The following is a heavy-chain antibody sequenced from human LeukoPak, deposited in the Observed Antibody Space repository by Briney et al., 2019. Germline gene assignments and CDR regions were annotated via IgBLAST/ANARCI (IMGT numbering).Heavy chain of an antibody. J-gene: IGHJ5*01. CDR3: ARDGVALDS. CDR1: GFTFSSYA. CDR2: INGDGSST. D-gene: IGHD2-8*01. V-gene: IGHV3-74*01. Sequence: PGGSLRLSCAASGFTFSSYAMTWVRQAPGKGLVWVSRINGDGSSTTYADSVKGRLTISRDNAKNTLYLQMNSLRAEDTAVYYCARDGVALDSWGQGTLVTVSS.